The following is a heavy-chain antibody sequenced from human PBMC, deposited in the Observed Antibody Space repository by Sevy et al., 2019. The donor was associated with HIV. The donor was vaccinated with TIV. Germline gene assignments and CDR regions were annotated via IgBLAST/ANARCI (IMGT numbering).Heavy chain of an antibody. Sequence: GGSLRLSCTASGFTFGDSPMHWVRHAPGKGLEWLSLITWDGGNTYYSDSVKGRFTVSRDNNKNSMYLHMNSLRAEDTAIYYCAKDMGFTGTFPLDLWGQGTLVTVSS. CDR3: AKDMGFTGTFPLDL. J-gene: IGHJ5*02. CDR1: GFTFGDSP. V-gene: IGHV3-43D*04. D-gene: IGHD1-1*01. CDR2: ITWDGGNT.